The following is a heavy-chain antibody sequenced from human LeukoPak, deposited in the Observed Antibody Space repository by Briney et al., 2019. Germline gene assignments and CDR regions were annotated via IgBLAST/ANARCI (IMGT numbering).Heavy chain of an antibody. J-gene: IGHJ4*02. Sequence: GGSLRLSCAASGFTVSNNYMTWVRQAPGKRPEWVSSISSSSSYIYYADSVKGRFTISRHNAKNSLYLQMNSLRAEDTALYCCARGASRAGYWGQGTLVTVSS. D-gene: IGHD6-13*01. CDR1: GFTVSNNY. CDR2: ISSSSSYI. CDR3: ARGASRAGY. V-gene: IGHV3-21*01.